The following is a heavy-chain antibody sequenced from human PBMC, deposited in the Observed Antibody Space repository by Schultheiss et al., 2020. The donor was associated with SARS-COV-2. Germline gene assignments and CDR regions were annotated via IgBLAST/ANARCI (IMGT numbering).Heavy chain of an antibody. D-gene: IGHD3-22*01. J-gene: IGHJ5*02. CDR2: IWYDGSNK. CDR1: GFTFSSYG. Sequence: GGSLRLSCAASGFTFSSYGMHWVRQAPGKGLEWVAVIWYDGSNKYYADSVKGRFTISRDNSKNTLYLQMNSLRAEDTAVYYCAKDSSSSGYYSNWFDPWGQGTLVTVSS. CDR3: AKDSSSSGYYSNWFDP. V-gene: IGHV3-33*06.